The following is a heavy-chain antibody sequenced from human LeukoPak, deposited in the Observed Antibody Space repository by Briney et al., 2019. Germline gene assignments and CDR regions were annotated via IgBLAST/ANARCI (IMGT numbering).Heavy chain of an antibody. D-gene: IGHD4/OR15-4a*01. V-gene: IGHV3-23*01. CDR1: GFFFSSYA. CDR2: ISGSGGST. Sequence: GGSVRLSCGASGFFFSSYAMSWVRQAPGKGLEWVSAISGSGGSTCYTDSVRGRFTISRDNSKNTLYLQMNTLRAEDTALYYCAKDDYGDYWGQGTLVTVSS. CDR3: AKDDYGDY. J-gene: IGHJ4*02.